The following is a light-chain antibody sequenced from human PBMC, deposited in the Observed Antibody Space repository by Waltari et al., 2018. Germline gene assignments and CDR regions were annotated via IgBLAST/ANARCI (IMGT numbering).Light chain of an antibody. CDR2: YDD. CDR1: SSNIGNNV. J-gene: IGLJ3*02. Sequence: QSVVTQTPSVSAAPRQRVTISCSGSSSNIGNNVVNWYQHFPGKAPKLLIYYDDVWSAVVSDRFSGSRSGTSASLAISGLQSEDEADYYCAVWDDSLNAQLFGGGTKVTVL. CDR3: AVWDDSLNAQL. V-gene: IGLV1-36*01.